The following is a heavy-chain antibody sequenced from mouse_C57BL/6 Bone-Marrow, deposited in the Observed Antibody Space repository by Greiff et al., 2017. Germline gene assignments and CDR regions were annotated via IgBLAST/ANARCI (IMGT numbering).Heavy chain of an antibody. Sequence: EVQRVESGGDLVKPGGSLKLSCAASGFTFSSYGMSWVRQTPDKRLEWVATISSGGSYTYYPDSVKGRFTSSRDNAKNTLYLQVSYLKSEDTAMYYCARLYYGDYFDYWGQGTTRTVSS. CDR1: GFTFSSYG. CDR3: ARLYYGDYFDY. J-gene: IGHJ2*01. D-gene: IGHD1-1*01. CDR2: ISSGGSYT. V-gene: IGHV5-6*01.